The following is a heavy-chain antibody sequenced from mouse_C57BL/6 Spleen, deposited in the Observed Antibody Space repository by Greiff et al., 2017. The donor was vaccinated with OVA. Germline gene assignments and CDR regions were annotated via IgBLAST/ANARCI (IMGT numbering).Heavy chain of an antibody. CDR1: GYAFSSSW. CDR3: ARSGNWYFDV. D-gene: IGHD1-1*01. Sequence: VQVVESGPELVKPGASVKISCKASGYAFSSSWMNWVKQRPGKGLEWIGRIYPGDGDTNYNGKFKGKATLTADKSSSTAYMQLSSLTSEDSAVYFCARSGNWYFDVWGTGTTVTVSS. V-gene: IGHV1-82*01. CDR2: IYPGDGDT. J-gene: IGHJ1*03.